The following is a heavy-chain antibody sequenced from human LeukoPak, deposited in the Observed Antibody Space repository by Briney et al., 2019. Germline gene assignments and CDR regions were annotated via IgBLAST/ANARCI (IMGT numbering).Heavy chain of an antibody. CDR2: IYYSGST. J-gene: IGHJ4*02. D-gene: IGHD3-22*01. CDR1: GGSISSSSYY. V-gene: IGHV4-39*07. Sequence: SETLSLTCTVSGGSISSSSYYWGWIRQPPGKGLEWIGSIYYSGSTYYNPSLKSRVTISVDTSKNQFSLKPSSVTAADTAVYYCARDSSGYQPGYWGQGTLVTVSS. CDR3: ARDSSGYQPGY.